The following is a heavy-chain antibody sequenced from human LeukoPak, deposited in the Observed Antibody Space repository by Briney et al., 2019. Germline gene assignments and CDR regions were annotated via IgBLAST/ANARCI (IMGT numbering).Heavy chain of an antibody. J-gene: IGHJ6*03. V-gene: IGHV3-72*01. CDR3: ARVFGDTLGWDYMDV. CDR1: GFTFSDHY. CDR2: TRNKANSYTT. D-gene: IGHD2-21*02. Sequence: GGSLRLSCAASGFTFSDHYVDWVRQAPGKGLEWVGRTRNKANSYTTEYAASVKGSFTISRDDSKNSLYLQMSSLKTEDTAVYYCARVFGDTLGWDYMDVWGKGTTVTVSS.